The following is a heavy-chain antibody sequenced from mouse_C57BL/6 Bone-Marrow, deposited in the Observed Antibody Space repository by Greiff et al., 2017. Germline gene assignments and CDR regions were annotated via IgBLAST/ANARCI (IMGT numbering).Heavy chain of an antibody. Sequence: EVQLVESGPGLVKPSQSLSLTCSVTGYSITSGYYWHWIRQFPGNKLACMGYISYDGSNNYNPSLKNRIAITRDTSKNQFFLKLNSVTTEDTATYYCARVGNVDYWGQGTTLTVSS. CDR2: ISYDGSN. CDR3: ARVGNVDY. D-gene: IGHD2-1*01. CDR1: GYSITSGYY. J-gene: IGHJ2*01. V-gene: IGHV3-6*01.